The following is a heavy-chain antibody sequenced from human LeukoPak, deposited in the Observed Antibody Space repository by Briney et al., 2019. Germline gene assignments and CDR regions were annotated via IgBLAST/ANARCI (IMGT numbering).Heavy chain of an antibody. D-gene: IGHD3-22*01. CDR1: VGSIRSNY. Sequence: ADTLSLTCSVSVGSIRSNYWTWIRQSPGKGLEYMGHFSYTGRTRYNPSLQRRLTISLDTSNNHFPPQLPSVSAAHTAVYYCARLLDYDDSGAPDIFDIWGQGTMVTVSS. J-gene: IGHJ3*02. CDR2: FSYTGRT. CDR3: ARLLDYDDSGAPDIFDI. V-gene: IGHV4-59*01.